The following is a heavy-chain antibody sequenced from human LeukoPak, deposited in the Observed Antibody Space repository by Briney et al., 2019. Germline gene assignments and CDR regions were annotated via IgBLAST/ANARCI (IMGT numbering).Heavy chain of an antibody. V-gene: IGHV3-23*01. CDR2: ISGSGYST. J-gene: IGHJ4*02. CDR3: AKDIVGATGFDY. CDR1: GFTFSSYA. D-gene: IGHD1-26*01. Sequence: GGSLRLSCAASGFTFSSYAMNWVRQAPGKGLEWVSAISGSGYSTYYADSVKGRFTISRDNSKNTLYLQMNSLRAEDTAVYYCAKDIVGATGFDYWGQGTLVTVSS.